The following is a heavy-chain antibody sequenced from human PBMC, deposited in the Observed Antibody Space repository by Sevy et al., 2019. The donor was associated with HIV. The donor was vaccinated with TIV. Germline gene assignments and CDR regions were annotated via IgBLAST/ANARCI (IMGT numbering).Heavy chain of an antibody. Sequence: ASVKVSCKASGGTFSSYAISWVRQAPGQGLEWMGGIIPIFGTANYAQKFQGRVTITADESTSTAYMELSSLRSEDTAVYYCASEPIIFDSSGYLRDGGAFDIWGQGTMVTVSS. D-gene: IGHD3-22*01. CDR2: IIPIFGTA. CDR1: GGTFSSYA. CDR3: ASEPIIFDSSGYLRDGGAFDI. J-gene: IGHJ3*02. V-gene: IGHV1-69*13.